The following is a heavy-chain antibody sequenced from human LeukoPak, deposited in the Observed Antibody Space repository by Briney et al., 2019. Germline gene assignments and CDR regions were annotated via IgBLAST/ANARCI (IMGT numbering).Heavy chain of an antibody. Sequence: ASVKVSCKASGYTFTSYDINWVRQATGQGLEWMGWMNPNNGNTGYAQKFQGRVTMTRSTSISTAYMELSSLRSEDTAVYYCARHKEWLVQAIFDYWGQGTLVTVSS. V-gene: IGHV1-8*01. CDR1: GYTFTSYD. CDR3: ARHKEWLVQAIFDY. CDR2: MNPNNGNT. D-gene: IGHD6-19*01. J-gene: IGHJ4*02.